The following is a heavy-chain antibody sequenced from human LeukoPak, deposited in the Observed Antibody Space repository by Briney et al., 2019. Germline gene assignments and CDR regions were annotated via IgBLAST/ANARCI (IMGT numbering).Heavy chain of an antibody. J-gene: IGHJ4*02. CDR3: ARYGPSGWSTYYFDY. D-gene: IGHD2-15*01. Sequence: PSETLSLTCAVSGGSISSGGYYWSWIRQPPGKGLEWIGYIYYSGSTNYNPSLKSRVTISVDTSKNQFSLKLSSVTAADTAVYYCARYGPSGWSTYYFDYWGQGTLVTVSS. CDR1: GGSISSGGYY. V-gene: IGHV4-61*08. CDR2: IYYSGST.